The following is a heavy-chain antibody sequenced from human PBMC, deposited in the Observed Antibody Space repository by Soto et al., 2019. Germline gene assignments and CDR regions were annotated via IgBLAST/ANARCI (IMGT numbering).Heavy chain of an antibody. CDR1: GGPIGGYY. CDR2: IYYSGST. D-gene: IGHD3-9*01. V-gene: IGHV4-59*01. J-gene: IGHJ4*02. CDR3: ARVGERWQYFDWFYYFDS. Sequence: QVHLQESGPGLVKPSETLSLTCAVSGGPIGGYYWGWIRQSPGKGLEWIAYIYYSGSTKYNPSLERRLTMSADTTKNQLSLKLRSVTAADTAIYYCARVGERWQYFDWFYYFDSWGQGALVTVSS.